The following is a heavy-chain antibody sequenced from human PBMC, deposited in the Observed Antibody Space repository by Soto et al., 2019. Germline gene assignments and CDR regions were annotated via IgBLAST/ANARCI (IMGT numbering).Heavy chain of an antibody. CDR1: GYPFTSYG. D-gene: IGHD3-16*01. CDR3: AMVDVYVTPSPQDV. J-gene: IGHJ6*02. CDR2: INTYNGKT. V-gene: IGHV1-18*01. Sequence: QVQLVQSGAEVKNPGASVKVSCQASGYPFTSYGIGWARQAPGQGLEWMGWINTYNGKTNYAQNVQGRVTLTTDTSTSTAYMERRSLRSNDTAIYYCAMVDVYVTPSPQDVWGQGTTVIVSS.